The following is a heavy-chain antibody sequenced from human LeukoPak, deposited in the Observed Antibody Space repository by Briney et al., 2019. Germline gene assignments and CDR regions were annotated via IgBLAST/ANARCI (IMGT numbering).Heavy chain of an antibody. D-gene: IGHD5-18*01. CDR3: ARGYSYGYYFDY. J-gene: IGHJ4*02. V-gene: IGHV1-8*03. Sequence: ASVKVSCKASGYTFTSYDINWVRQATGQGLEWMGWMNPNSGNTGYAQKFQGRVTITRNTSISTAYMELSSLRSEDTAVYYCARGYSYGYYFDYWGQGTLVTVSS. CDR1: GYTFTSYD. CDR2: MNPNSGNT.